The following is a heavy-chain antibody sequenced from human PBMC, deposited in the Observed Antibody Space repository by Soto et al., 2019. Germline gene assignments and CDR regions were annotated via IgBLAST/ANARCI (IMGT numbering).Heavy chain of an antibody. CDR2: INPNSGGT. J-gene: IGHJ3*02. CDR3: ARGDVPSSAFDI. CDR1: EYTFNGYY. V-gene: IGHV1-2*02. Sequence: GASVKVSCKASEYTFNGYYMHWVRQAPGQGLEWMGWINPNSGGTNYAQKFQVRVTMTRDTSISTAYMELSRLRSDDTAVYYCARGDVPSSAFDIWGQGTMVTV. D-gene: IGHD2-2*01.